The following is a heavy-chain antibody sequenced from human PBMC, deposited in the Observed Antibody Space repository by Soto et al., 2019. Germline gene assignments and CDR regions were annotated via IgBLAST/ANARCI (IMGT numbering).Heavy chain of an antibody. V-gene: IGHV3-9*01. CDR2: ISSGSTSK. CDR1: GFNFDDYA. D-gene: IGHD3-3*01. CDR3: ATRSEARVFNN. J-gene: IGHJ4*02. Sequence: PGGSLRLLCAASGFNFDDYAMHWVRQAPGKGLEWVSGISSGSTSKLYADSVKGRFTISRDNSKDSLYLEISSLRSEVTALYYCATRSEARVFNNWGQGTLVTVSS.